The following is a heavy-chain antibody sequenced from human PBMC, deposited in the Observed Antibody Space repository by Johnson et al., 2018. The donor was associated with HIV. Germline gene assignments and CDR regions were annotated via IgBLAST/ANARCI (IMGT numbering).Heavy chain of an antibody. CDR1: GHTFSSYG. Sequence: QVQLVESGGGVVQPGRSLRLSCAASGHTFSSYGMHWVRQAPGKGLEWVAVISYDGSDKYYADSVQGRFTISRDNSKNTLYLQMNTLGAEDTAVYYCAKDRSRLHDAFDIWGQGTMVTVSS. CDR2: ISYDGSDK. CDR3: AKDRSRLHDAFDI. J-gene: IGHJ3*02. D-gene: IGHD5-24*01. V-gene: IGHV3-30*18.